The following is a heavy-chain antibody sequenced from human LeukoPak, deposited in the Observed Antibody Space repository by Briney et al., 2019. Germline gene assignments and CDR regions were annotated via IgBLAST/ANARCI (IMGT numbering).Heavy chain of an antibody. V-gene: IGHV3-7*01. CDR1: GFTFSTYW. Sequence: GGSLRLSCAASGFTFSTYWVSWVRQAPGKGLEWVANIKRDGSDNYYVGSVEGRFTISRDNAKNSLYLQMSSLRAEDTAIYYCARALYNRGWYPDYFDSWGQGTLVTVSA. CDR3: ARALYNRGWYPDYFDS. J-gene: IGHJ4*02. D-gene: IGHD6-19*01. CDR2: IKRDGSDN.